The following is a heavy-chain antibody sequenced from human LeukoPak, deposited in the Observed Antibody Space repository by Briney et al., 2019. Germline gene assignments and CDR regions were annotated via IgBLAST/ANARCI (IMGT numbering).Heavy chain of an antibody. V-gene: IGHV1-2*02. J-gene: IGHJ4*02. Sequence: GASVKVSCKASGYTFTGYYMHWVRQAPGQGLEWMGWINPNSGGTNYAQKFQGRVSMTRDTSISTAYMELSRLRSDDTAVCYCASPRYCSGTSCNDYWGQGTLVTVSS. CDR3: ASPRYCSGTSCNDY. D-gene: IGHD2-2*01. CDR1: GYTFTGYY. CDR2: INPNSGGT.